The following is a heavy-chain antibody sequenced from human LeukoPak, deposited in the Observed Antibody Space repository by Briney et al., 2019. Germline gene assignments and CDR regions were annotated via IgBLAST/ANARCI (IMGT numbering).Heavy chain of an antibody. CDR1: GYTFSKYD. V-gene: IGHV1-8*01. Sequence: ASVTVSCKTSGYTFSKYDVNWVRQATGQGLEWMGWMKPNSGQTGYAQRFQGRIIMTRNTSISTAYMQLNSLTSEDTAKYYCARGPPERTYIDFWGQGTLVTVSS. J-gene: IGHJ4*02. CDR3: ARGPPERTYIDF. CDR2: MKPNSGQT.